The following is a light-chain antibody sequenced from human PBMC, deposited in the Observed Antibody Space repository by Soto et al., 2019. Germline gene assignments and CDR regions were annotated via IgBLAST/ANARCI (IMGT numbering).Light chain of an antibody. J-gene: IGLJ2*01. CDR2: GNS. CDR1: SSSIGAGYD. V-gene: IGLV1-40*01. CDR3: QSYDSSLSASVV. Sequence: QSVLTQPPSVSGAPGQRVTISCTGSSSSIGAGYDVHWYQQLPGTAPKLLIYGNSNRPSGVPDRFSGSKSGTSASLAITGLQAEDEADYYCQSYDSSLSASVVFGGGTKVTVL.